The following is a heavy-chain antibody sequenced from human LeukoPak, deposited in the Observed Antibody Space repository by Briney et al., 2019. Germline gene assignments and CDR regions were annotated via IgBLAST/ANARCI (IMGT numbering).Heavy chain of an antibody. J-gene: IGHJ4*02. CDR1: GFTFSDHY. V-gene: IGHV3-72*01. D-gene: IGHD1/OR15-1a*01. CDR3: ARSSLIETKYYFDY. CDR2: IRKKANSYTT. Sequence: PVGSLGLSCAASGFTFSDHYMDWVRQSPGKGLEWVGRIRKKANSYTTEYAASVKGRFTISRDASKSSLYLQMSSLKPEDTAVYYCARSSLIETKYYFDYWGQGTLVTVSS.